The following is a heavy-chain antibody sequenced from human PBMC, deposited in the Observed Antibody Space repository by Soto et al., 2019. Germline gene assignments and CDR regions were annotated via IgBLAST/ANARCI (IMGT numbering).Heavy chain of an antibody. CDR2: ISGSGGST. CDR3: AKDQYYYDSSRHYGMDA. CDR1: GFPFSSYA. V-gene: IGHV3-23*01. J-gene: IGHJ6*02. Sequence: PGGPLRLSCAASGFPFSSYAMSWVRQAPGKGLEWVSAISGSGGSTYYADSVKGRFTISRDNSQNTRYLQMNSLRAEDTAVEYWAKDQYYYDSSRHYGMDAWGQGTTVTVSS. D-gene: IGHD3-22*01.